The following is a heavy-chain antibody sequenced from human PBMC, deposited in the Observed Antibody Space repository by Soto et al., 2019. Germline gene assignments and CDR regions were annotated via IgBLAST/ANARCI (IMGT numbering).Heavy chain of an antibody. J-gene: IGHJ4*02. Sequence: GGSLRLSSAASGFTFSSYWMSWVRQAPGKGLEWVANIKQDGSEKYYVDSVKGRFTISRDNAKNSLYLQMNSLRAEDTAVYYCARDLRSSNVVVVAAIGYWGQGTLVTVSS. V-gene: IGHV3-7*01. CDR3: ARDLRSSNVVVVAAIGY. CDR1: GFTFSSYW. D-gene: IGHD2-15*01. CDR2: IKQDGSEK.